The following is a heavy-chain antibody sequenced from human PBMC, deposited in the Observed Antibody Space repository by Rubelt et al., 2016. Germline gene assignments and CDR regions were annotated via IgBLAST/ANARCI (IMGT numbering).Heavy chain of an antibody. Sequence: GSTNYNPSLKSRVTISVDTSKNQFSLKLSSVTAADTAVYYCARREDIVVVPAAIRNWFDPWGQGTLVTVSS. V-gene: IGHV4-34*01. J-gene: IGHJ5*02. CDR2: GST. D-gene: IGHD2-2*01. CDR3: ARREDIVVVPAAIRNWFDP.